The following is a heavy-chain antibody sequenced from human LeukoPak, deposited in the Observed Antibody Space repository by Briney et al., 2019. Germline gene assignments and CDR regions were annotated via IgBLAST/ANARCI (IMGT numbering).Heavy chain of an antibody. CDR3: ARPQTPMAAYDAFDI. D-gene: IGHD5-18*01. V-gene: IGHV4-59*08. Sequence: SETLSLTCTVSGGSIRSYYWSWIRQPPGKGLEWIGYLYYSGSTNYNPSLESRVTISVDTSKNQVSLKLTSVTAADTAVYYCARPQTPMAAYDAFDIWGQGAMVTVSS. CDR2: LYYSGST. J-gene: IGHJ3*02. CDR1: GGSIRSYY.